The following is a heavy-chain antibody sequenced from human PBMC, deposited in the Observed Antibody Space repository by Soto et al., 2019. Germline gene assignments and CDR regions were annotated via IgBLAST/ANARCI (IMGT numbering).Heavy chain of an antibody. CDR3: ARFQLGGYGSGSYGHFDY. CDR1: GGSISSGGYY. Sequence: QVQLQESGPGLVKPSQTLSLTCTVSGGSISSGGYYWSWIRQHPGKGLEWIGYIYYSGSTYYNPSLKSRVTISVYTSKNQFSLKLSSVTAADTAVYYCARFQLGGYGSGSYGHFDYWGQGTLVTVSS. D-gene: IGHD3-10*01. J-gene: IGHJ4*02. CDR2: IYYSGST. V-gene: IGHV4-31*03.